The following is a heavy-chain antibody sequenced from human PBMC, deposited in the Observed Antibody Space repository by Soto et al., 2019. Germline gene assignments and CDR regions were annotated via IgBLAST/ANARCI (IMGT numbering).Heavy chain of an antibody. Sequence: QVRLVQSGTEVKKPGASVKVSCKASGYTFTNYDVTWVRQPPGQGLEWMGWISTSTGNTNYAQKLQGRVTMTTDTSASTAYMELRSLRSDDTAVYYCARGEGMAARHDGYDIWGQGTMVTVSS. CDR3: ARGEGMAARHDGYDI. CDR2: ISTSTGNT. V-gene: IGHV1-18*04. J-gene: IGHJ3*02. CDR1: GYTFTNYD. D-gene: IGHD6-6*01.